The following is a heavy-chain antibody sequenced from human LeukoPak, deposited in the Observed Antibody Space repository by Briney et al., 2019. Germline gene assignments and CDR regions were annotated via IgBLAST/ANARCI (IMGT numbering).Heavy chain of an antibody. D-gene: IGHD5-24*01. CDR3: ASVEMATAGFDY. V-gene: IGHV3-66*01. J-gene: IGHJ4*02. CDR2: IYSGGST. Sequence: PGGSLRLSCAASGFTFSDHWMSWVRQAPGKGLEWVSVIYSGGSTYYADSVKGRFTISRDNSKNTLYLQMNSLRAEDTAVYYCASVEMATAGFDYWGQGTLVTVSS. CDR1: GFTFSDHW.